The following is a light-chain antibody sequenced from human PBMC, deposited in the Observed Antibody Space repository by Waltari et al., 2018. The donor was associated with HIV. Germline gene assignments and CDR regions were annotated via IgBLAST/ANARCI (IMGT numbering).Light chain of an antibody. CDR2: KVS. V-gene: IGKV1-5*03. CDR1: QSVDDR. CDR3: QQYNTYPWT. Sequence: DIQMTQSPPTLSASVGDRVIITCRASQSVDDRLAWYQQKPGKAPNVLMYKVSSLESGVPSTFSGSGSGTEFTLTINSLQPDDFATYYCQQYNTYPWTFGQGTKVEFK. J-gene: IGKJ1*01.